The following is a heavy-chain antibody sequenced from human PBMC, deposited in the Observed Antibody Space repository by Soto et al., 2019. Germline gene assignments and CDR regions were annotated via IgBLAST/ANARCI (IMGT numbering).Heavy chain of an antibody. CDR3: ASGRRSSGRHDAFDI. CDR1: GGSISSGTYY. J-gene: IGHJ3*02. V-gene: IGHV4-31*03. CDR2: IYFRGCT. D-gene: IGHD3-22*01. Sequence: QVQLQESGPGLVKPSQTLSLTCTVSGGSISSGTYYWSWIRHHPGKGPEWIVYIYFRGCTDYNPSLNSRVTISVDTSKNQFSLKLSSVTAADTAVYYCASGRRSSGRHDAFDIWGQGTMVTVSS.